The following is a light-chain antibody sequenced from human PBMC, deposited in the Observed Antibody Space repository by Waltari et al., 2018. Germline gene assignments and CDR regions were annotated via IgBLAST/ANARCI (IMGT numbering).Light chain of an antibody. CDR2: DVT. J-gene: IGLJ2*01. V-gene: IGLV2-11*01. CDR3: GSYAGRSIFGL. Sequence: QSALTQPRSVSASPGPSFTIPCTGSSSHVGAYTYVSSYQQHPGNAPKPIIYDVTDRPSGVPDRFSVSKSGNTASLTISGLQSEDEADYYCGSYAGRSIFGLFGGGTKLTVL. CDR1: SSHVGAYTY.